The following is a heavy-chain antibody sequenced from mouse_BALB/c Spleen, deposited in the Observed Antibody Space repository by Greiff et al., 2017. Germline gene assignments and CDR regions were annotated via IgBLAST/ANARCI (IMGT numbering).Heavy chain of an antibody. D-gene: IGHD1-2*01. CDR3: DSDCYGAWFAY. Sequence: VQLQQSGPGLVKPSQSLSLTCSVTGYSITSGYYWNWIRQFPGNKLEWMGYISYDGSNNYNPSLKNRISITRDTPKNQFFLKLNSVTTEDTATYYCDSDCYGAWFAYWGQGTLVTVSA. CDR1: GYSITSGYY. J-gene: IGHJ3*01. CDR2: ISYDGSN. V-gene: IGHV3-6*02.